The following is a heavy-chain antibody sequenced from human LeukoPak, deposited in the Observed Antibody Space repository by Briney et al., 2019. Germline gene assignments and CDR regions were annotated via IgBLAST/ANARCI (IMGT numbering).Heavy chain of an antibody. Sequence: GGSLRLSCAGSGFTFSNFAVNWVRQAPGQGLEWVSIISGSGDTAHYTDSVKGRFTVSRDNSKNTLYLQMNSLRAEDTAVYYCAKDRLRVAVKSGGPVDYWGQGTLVTVSS. V-gene: IGHV3-23*01. CDR1: GFTFSNFA. J-gene: IGHJ4*02. CDR2: ISGSGDTA. D-gene: IGHD4-17*01. CDR3: AKDRLRVAVKSGGPVDY.